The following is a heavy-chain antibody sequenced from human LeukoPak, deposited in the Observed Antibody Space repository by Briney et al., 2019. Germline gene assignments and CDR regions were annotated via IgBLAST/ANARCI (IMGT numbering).Heavy chain of an antibody. D-gene: IGHD3-10*01. CDR1: GFTFSIYA. V-gene: IGHV3-21*01. CDR2: ISTSSIYK. Sequence: GGSLRLSCSASGFTFSIYAMNWVRQAPGKGLEWVASISTSSIYKYYGDPVKGRFTISRDNSRNPAYLQMDSLSPEDTAVYYCARAPVIFGSGTQDAFDIWGQGTMVTVSS. CDR3: ARAPVIFGSGTQDAFDI. J-gene: IGHJ3*02.